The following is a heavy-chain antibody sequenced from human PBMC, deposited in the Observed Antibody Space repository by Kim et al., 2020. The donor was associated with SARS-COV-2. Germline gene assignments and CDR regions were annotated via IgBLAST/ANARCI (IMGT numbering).Heavy chain of an antibody. CDR2: ISSSGSTI. CDR3: ARDPITGTISDYYYYYMDV. Sequence: GGSLRLSCAATGLTFSDYYMSWIRQAPGKGLEWVSYISSSGSTIYYADSVKGRFTISRDNAKNSLYLQMNSLRAEDTAVYYCARDPITGTISDYYYYYMDVWGKGTTVTVSS. V-gene: IGHV3-11*01. D-gene: IGHD1-20*01. CDR1: GLTFSDYY. J-gene: IGHJ6*03.